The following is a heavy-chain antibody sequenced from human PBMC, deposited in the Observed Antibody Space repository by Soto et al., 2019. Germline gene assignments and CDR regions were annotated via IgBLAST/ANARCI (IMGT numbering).Heavy chain of an antibody. J-gene: IGHJ6*02. CDR3: ARGDIVVVPAATYYYYGMDV. D-gene: IGHD2-2*01. V-gene: IGHV1-2*02. CDR2: INPNSGGT. CDR1: GYTFTGYY. Sequence: QVQLVQSGAEVKKPGASVKVSCKASGYTFTGYYMHWVRQAPGQGLEWMGWINPNSGGTNYAQKYQGRVTMTRDTSISTAYMELSSLRSDDTAVYYCARGDIVVVPAATYYYYGMDVWGQGTTVTVSS.